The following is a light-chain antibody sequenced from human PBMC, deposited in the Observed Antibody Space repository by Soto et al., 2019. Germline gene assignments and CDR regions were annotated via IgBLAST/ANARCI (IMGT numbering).Light chain of an antibody. CDR1: SSDVGGYNY. V-gene: IGLV2-14*01. J-gene: IGLJ1*01. Sequence: QSALTQPASVSGSPGQSITISCTGASSDVGGYNYVSWYQQHPGKVPKLMIYDVTNRPSGVSNRFSGSKSGNTASLTISGLQAEDEADYYCSSYTTSGTYVFGTGTQLTVL. CDR2: DVT. CDR3: SSYTTSGTYV.